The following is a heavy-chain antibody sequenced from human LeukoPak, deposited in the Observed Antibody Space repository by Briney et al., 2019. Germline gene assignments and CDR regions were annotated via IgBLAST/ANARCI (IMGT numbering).Heavy chain of an antibody. CDR2: IWSDGTNQ. CDR1: QFRFPFSHYG. D-gene: IGHD4-11*01. Sequence: GGSLTLSCVASQFRFPFSHYGMRWVRQAPGRGLEWVAVIWSDGTNQYYADSVRGRFTISRDNSQNTVYLQMNSLRVEDTAVYFCAKDAQRGFDYSNSLEYWGQGTLVTVSS. J-gene: IGHJ4*02. CDR3: AKDAQRGFDYSNSLEY. V-gene: IGHV3-33*06.